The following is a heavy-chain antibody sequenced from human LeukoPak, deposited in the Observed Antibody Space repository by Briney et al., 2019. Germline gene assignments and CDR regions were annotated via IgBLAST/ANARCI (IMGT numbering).Heavy chain of an antibody. CDR2: INPNSGGT. Sequence: ASVKVSCKASGYTFTGNYMHWVRQAPGQGLEWMGWINPNSGGTNYAQKFQGRVTMTRDTPISTAYMELNRLRSDDTAVYYCARGSYDSSDFEYFHHWGQGTLVTVSS. CDR3: ARGSYDSSDFEYFHH. CDR1: GYTFTGNY. D-gene: IGHD3-22*01. J-gene: IGHJ1*01. V-gene: IGHV1-2*02.